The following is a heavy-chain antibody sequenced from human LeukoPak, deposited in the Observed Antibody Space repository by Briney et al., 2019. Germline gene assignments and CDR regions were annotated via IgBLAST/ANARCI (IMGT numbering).Heavy chain of an antibody. CDR3: ARDFVWFGIDY. V-gene: IGHV3-7*01. CDR2: IKQDGSEK. CDR1: GFTFSTYW. J-gene: IGHJ4*02. Sequence: GGSLRLSCAASGFTFSTYWMTWVRQAPGKGLEWVANIKQDGSEKNYVDSVKGRFTISRDNAKNSLYLQMNSLRAEDTAVYYCARDFVWFGIDYWRQGTLVTVSS. D-gene: IGHD3-10*01.